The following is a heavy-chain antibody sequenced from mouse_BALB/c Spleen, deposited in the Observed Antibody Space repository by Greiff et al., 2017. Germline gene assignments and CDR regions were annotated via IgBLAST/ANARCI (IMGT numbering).Heavy chain of an antibody. Sequence: VQLQQSGAELVRPGASVTLSCKASGYTFTDYEMHWVKQTPVHGLEWIGAIDPETGGTAYNQKFKGKATLTADKSSSTAYMELRSLTSEDTAVYYCARWRSYYGRFDVWGAGTTVTVSS. CDR3: ARWRSYYGRFDV. D-gene: IGHD1-1*01. CDR1: GYTFTDYE. V-gene: IGHV1-15*01. J-gene: IGHJ1*01. CDR2: IDPETGGT.